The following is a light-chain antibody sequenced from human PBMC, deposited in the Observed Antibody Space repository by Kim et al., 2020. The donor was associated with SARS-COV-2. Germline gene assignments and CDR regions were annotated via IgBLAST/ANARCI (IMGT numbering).Light chain of an antibody. Sequence: PGQTACIPCSGEGVGEKDVCWYQQQAGQSAMVVMYDNKRRPGGLHQRFSGTNWGNNATLTTTATQATDEAEYYCQAWDSSSVGGVFGGGTKVTVL. CDR3: QAWDSSSVGGV. CDR1: GVGEKD. J-gene: IGLJ3*02. CDR2: DNK. V-gene: IGLV3-1*01.